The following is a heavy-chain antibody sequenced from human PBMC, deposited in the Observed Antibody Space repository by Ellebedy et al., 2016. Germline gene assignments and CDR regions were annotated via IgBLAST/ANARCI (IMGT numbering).Heavy chain of an antibody. CDR2: IPYDGSNK. CDR1: GFTFSSYG. Sequence: GESLKISCAASGFTFSSYGMHWVRQAPGKGLEWVAVIPYDGSNKYYADSVKGRFTISRDNSKNTLYLQMNSLRAEDTAVYYCARDALNRYYYGMDVWGQGTTVTVSS. J-gene: IGHJ6*02. D-gene: IGHD1-14*01. V-gene: IGHV3-30*03. CDR3: ARDALNRYYYGMDV.